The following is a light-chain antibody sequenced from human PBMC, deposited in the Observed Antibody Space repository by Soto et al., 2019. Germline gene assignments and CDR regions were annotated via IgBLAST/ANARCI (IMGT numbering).Light chain of an antibody. V-gene: IGLV2-14*01. Sequence: QSVLTQPASVSGSPGQSITISCTGTSSDVGGYNYVSWYQQHPGKAPKLMIYDVSNRPSGVSNRFSGSKSGNTASLTISGLQAEDEADHYCSSYTSSSTLYVFVTGTKVTV. CDR1: SSDVGGYNY. CDR2: DVS. CDR3: SSYTSSSTLYV. J-gene: IGLJ1*01.